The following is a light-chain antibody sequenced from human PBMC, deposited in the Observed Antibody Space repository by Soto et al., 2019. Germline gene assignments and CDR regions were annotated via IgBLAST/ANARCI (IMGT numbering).Light chain of an antibody. CDR3: HQYNNWPSYT. CDR2: GAS. V-gene: IGKV3-15*01. Sequence: EIVMTQSPATLSASPGERVTLSCRASQSVSSKLAWYQQKPGQAPRLLIYGASTMATGIPARFSGSGSGTEFTLTISSLQSEDFAVYYCHQYNNWPSYTFGQGTNLEIK. CDR1: QSVSSK. J-gene: IGKJ2*01.